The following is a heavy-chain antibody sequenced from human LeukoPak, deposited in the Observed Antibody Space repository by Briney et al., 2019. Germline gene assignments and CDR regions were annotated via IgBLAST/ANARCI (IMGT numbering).Heavy chain of an antibody. Sequence: GGSLRLSCAASGFTFSSYAMHWVRQAPGKGLEYVSAISSNGGSTYYANSVKGRFTISGDNSKNTLYLQMGSLRAEDTAVYYCARGASSSSNWFDPWGQGTLVTVSS. D-gene: IGHD6-6*01. V-gene: IGHV3-64*01. CDR1: GFTFSSYA. CDR3: ARGASSSSNWFDP. J-gene: IGHJ5*02. CDR2: ISSNGGST.